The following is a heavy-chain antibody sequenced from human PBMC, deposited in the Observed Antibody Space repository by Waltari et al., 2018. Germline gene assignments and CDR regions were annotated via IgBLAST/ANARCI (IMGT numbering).Heavy chain of an antibody. CDR3: ARAPGVAAAAYFDY. D-gene: IGHD6-13*01. Sequence: QVQLQESGPGLVKPSETLSLTCDVSGYSIDRGYFWGWIRQPPGKGLEWIGTSFHAGFTCYSPALKGRVTMSVDKSKNQFSLNLSSVTAADTAVYYCARAPGVAAAAYFDYWGQGILVTVSS. V-gene: IGHV4-38-2*01. CDR1: GYSIDRGYF. J-gene: IGHJ4*02. CDR2: SFHAGFT.